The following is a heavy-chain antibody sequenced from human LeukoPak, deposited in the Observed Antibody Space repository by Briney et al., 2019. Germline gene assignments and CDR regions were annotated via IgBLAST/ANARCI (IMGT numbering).Heavy chain of an antibody. V-gene: IGHV3-9*01. CDR3: AKALERRIYYYGMDV. Sequence: PGGSLRLSCAASGFTFDDYAMHWVRQAPGKGLEWVSGISWNSGSIGYADSVKGRFTIPRDNAKNSLYLQMNSPRAEDTALYYCAKALERRIYYYGMDVWGQGTTVTVSS. J-gene: IGHJ6*02. D-gene: IGHD1-1*01. CDR1: GFTFDDYA. CDR2: ISWNSGSI.